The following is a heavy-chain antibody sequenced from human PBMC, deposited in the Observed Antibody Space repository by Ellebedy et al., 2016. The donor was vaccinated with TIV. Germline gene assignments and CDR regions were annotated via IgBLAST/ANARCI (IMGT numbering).Heavy chain of an antibody. Sequence: SETLSLTCTVSGGSISSYYWSWIRQPPGKGLEWIGSIYYSGSTYYNPSLKSRVTISVDTSKNQFSLKLSSVTAADTAVYYCARHYYGSGSLNWFDPWGQGTLVTVSS. D-gene: IGHD3-10*01. CDR1: GGSISSYY. CDR3: ARHYYGSGSLNWFDP. CDR2: IYYSGST. V-gene: IGHV4-39*01. J-gene: IGHJ5*02.